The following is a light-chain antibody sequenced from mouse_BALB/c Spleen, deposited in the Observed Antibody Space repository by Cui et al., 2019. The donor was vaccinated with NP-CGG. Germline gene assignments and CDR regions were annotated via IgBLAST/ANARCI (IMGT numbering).Light chain of an antibody. J-gene: IGLJ1*01. CDR3: ALWYSNHWV. Sequence: QAVVTQASALTTSPGETVTLTCRSSTGAVTTSNYANLVQEKPDHLFTGLIGGTNNRAPGVPARFSGSLSGDKAALTITGAQTEDEAIYFCALWYSNHWVFGGGTKLTVL. CDR1: TGAVTTSNY. V-gene: IGLV1*01. CDR2: GTN.